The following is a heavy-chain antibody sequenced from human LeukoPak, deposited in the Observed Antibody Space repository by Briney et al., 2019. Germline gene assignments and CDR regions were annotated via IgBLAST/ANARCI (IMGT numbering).Heavy chain of an antibody. CDR3: VRDRGYSNFDY. Sequence: QAGGSLRLSCAASGFTFSSYGMHWVRQAPGKGLEWVAVIWYDGSNKYYGDSVKGRFTISRDNSKKTLYLQMNSLRAEDTAVYYCVRDRGYSNFDYWGQGSLVTVSS. D-gene: IGHD4-11*01. CDR2: IWYDGSNK. V-gene: IGHV3-33*01. CDR1: GFTFSSYG. J-gene: IGHJ4*02.